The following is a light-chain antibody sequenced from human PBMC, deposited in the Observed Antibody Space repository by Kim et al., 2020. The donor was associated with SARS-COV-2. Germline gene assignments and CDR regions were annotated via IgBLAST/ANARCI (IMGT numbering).Light chain of an antibody. J-gene: IGKJ1*01. Sequence: SPGNRATLSGRASQSITRNYFAWYQQKAGQAPRLRIHSASSRATGIPDRIGGSGSGTDFTLTISRLEPEDFAVYYCQHYGSSSGTFGPGTKVDIK. CDR2: SAS. CDR1: QSITRNY. CDR3: QHYGSSSGT. V-gene: IGKV3-20*01.